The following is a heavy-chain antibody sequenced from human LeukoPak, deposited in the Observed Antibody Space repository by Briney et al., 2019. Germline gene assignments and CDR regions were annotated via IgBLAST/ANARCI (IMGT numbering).Heavy chain of an antibody. D-gene: IGHD3-10*01. CDR2: IYYSGST. J-gene: IGHJ4*02. CDR1: GGSISSISYY. V-gene: IGHV4-39*07. Sequence: PSETLSLTCTVSGGSISSISYYWGWIRQPPGKGLEWIGHIYYSGSTFYNPSLKSRVTMSVDTSKNQFSLKLSSVTAADTAVYYCARDTMVRGVIPTNFDYWGQGTLVTVSS. CDR3: ARDTMVRGVIPTNFDY.